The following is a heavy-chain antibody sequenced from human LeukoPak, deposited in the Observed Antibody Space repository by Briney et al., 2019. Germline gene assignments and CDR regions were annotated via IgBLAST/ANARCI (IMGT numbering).Heavy chain of an antibody. CDR3: ARKRGYSYGVDY. J-gene: IGHJ4*02. CDR2: INHSGST. Sequence: PSETLSLTCAVYGGSFSGYYWSWIRQPPGKGLEWIGEINHSGSTNYNPSLKSRVTISVDTSKNQFSLKLSSVTAADTAVYYCARKRGYSYGVDYWGQGTLVTVSS. V-gene: IGHV4-34*01. CDR1: GGSFSGYY. D-gene: IGHD5-18*01.